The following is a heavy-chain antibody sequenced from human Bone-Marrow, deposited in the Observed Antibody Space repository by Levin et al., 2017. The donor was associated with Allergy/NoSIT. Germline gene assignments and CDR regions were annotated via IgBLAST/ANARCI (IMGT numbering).Heavy chain of an antibody. CDR3: ARGPVGYGDVDP. J-gene: IGHJ5*02. CDR1: GGTFSSYA. V-gene: IGHV1-69*01. Sequence: GGSLRLSCKASGGTFSSYAISWVRQAPGQGLEWMGGIIPIFGTANYAQKFQGRVTITADESTSTAYMELSSLRSEDTAVYYCARGPVGYGDVDPWGQGTLVTVSS. D-gene: IGHD4-17*01. CDR2: IIPIFGTA.